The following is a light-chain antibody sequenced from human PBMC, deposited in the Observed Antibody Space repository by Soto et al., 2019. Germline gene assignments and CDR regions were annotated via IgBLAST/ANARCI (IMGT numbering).Light chain of an antibody. Sequence: QAVVTQPPSVSAAPGQKVTISCSGSSSNIGNNYVSWYQQLPGTAPKLLIYENNKRPSGIPDRFSGSQSGTSATLGITGLQTGDEADYYCGTWDSSLSAEVFGGGTKLTVL. CDR2: ENN. J-gene: IGLJ2*01. CDR3: GTWDSSLSAEV. CDR1: SSNIGNNY. V-gene: IGLV1-51*02.